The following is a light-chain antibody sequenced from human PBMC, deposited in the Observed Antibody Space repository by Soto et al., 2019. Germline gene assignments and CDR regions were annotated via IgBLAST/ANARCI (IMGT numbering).Light chain of an antibody. Sequence: QAVVTQSPSASASLGASVTVTCTLSSGHSSNAVAWHQQQPEKGPRYLMRLNSDGSHSKGDGIPDRFTGSSSGADRYLTISSLQSEDEADYYWQTWGTGIVVFGGGTKLTVL. CDR1: SGHSSNA. V-gene: IGLV4-69*01. CDR3: QTWGTGIVV. CDR2: LNSDGSH. J-gene: IGLJ3*02.